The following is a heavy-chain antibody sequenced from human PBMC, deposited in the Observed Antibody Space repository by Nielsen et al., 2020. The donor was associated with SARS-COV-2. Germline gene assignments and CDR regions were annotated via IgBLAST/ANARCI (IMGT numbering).Heavy chain of an antibody. V-gene: IGHV2-5*02. Sequence: SGPTLVKPTQTLTLTCTFPGFSFTTSGVGVGWIRQPPGKALEWLALIYWDDDKRYSPSLTNRLSITSSASRKQVFLTLTNVEPAETATYYCAQGRYSTSKFGYWGQGTLGTVSS. D-gene: IGHD6-6*01. CDR2: IYWDDDK. J-gene: IGHJ4*02. CDR3: AQGRYSTSKFGY. CDR1: GFSFTTSGVG.